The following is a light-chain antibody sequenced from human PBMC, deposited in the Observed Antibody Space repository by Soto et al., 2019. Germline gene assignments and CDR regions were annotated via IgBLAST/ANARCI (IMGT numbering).Light chain of an antibody. CDR2: GNR. J-gene: IGLJ1*01. V-gene: IGLV1-40*01. Sequence: QSVLTQPPSVSGAPGQRVTISCTGSSSSIGAGYDVHWYQQFPGTAPKLLIYGNRNRPSGVPDRFSGSKSGNSASLAVTGLQAEDEADYYCVSWDDSLSGLVFGTGTKLTVL. CDR3: VSWDDSLSGLV. CDR1: SSSIGAGYD.